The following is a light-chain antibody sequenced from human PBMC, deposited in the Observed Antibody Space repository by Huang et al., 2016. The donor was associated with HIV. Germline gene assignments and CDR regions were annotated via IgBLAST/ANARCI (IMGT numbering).Light chain of an antibody. CDR2: WAS. V-gene: IGKV4-1*01. Sequence: DIVMTQSPDSLAVSLGERATINCKSSQSVLYSSNNKNYLTWYQQRPGQPPKLLLYWASIRESGGPDRFSGNGSGTHFTLTINSLQAEDVAVYYCQQYYSSPGTFGQGTKVEIK. CDR3: QQYYSSPGT. J-gene: IGKJ1*01. CDR1: QSVLYSSNNKNY.